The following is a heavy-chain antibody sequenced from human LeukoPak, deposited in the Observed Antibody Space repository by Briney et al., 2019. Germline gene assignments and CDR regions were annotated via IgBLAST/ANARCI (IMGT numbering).Heavy chain of an antibody. J-gene: IGHJ4*02. CDR3: AKGLYHYYGSGSYTPDY. CDR2: MSGGGTDT. D-gene: IGHD3-10*01. V-gene: IGHV3-23*01. CDR1: GFTFSYYA. Sequence: PGGSLRLSCAASGFTFSYYAMSWVRQAPGKGLEWVSAMSGGGTDTNYADSVKGRFTISRDNSKNMVYLQMNSLRAEDTALYYCAKGLYHYYGSGSYTPDYWGQGTQVTVSS.